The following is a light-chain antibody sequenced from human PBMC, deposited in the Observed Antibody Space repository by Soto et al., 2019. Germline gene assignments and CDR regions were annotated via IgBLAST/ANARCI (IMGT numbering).Light chain of an antibody. V-gene: IGKV3-15*01. CDR1: QSISRE. Sequence: EIVMTQSPATLSVSPGERATLSCRASQSISRELAWYQQKPGQPPRLLIYGASTRATGVPARLTGSGSGSDFTLTIRGLQSEDFAVYYCQQGHNWPLTFGQGTRLEL. J-gene: IGKJ2*01. CDR3: QQGHNWPLT. CDR2: GAS.